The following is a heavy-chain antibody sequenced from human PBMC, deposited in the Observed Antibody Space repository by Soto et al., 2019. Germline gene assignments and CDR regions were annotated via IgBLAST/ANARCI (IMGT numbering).Heavy chain of an antibody. V-gene: IGHV6-1*01. CDR3: ARLIGNSWLDS. CDR2: TYYRSTWSY. CDR1: GDSVSTNSAT. J-gene: IGHJ5*01. D-gene: IGHD2-8*01. Sequence: QVQLQQSGPGLVKPSQTLSLTCAISGDSVSTNSATWDWIRQSPSRGLEWLGRTYYRSTWSYDYEVSVQGRITINPDTSNNQLSLHLNSVNPDDTAVYYCARLIGNSWLDSWGQGTLVTVSS.